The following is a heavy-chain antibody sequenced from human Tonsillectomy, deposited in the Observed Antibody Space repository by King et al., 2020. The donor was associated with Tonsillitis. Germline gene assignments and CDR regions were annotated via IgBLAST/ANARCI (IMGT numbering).Heavy chain of an antibody. V-gene: IGHV3-11*06. J-gene: IGHJ4*02. CDR3: ARRYYDSSGYNFDY. Sequence: VQLVESGGGLVKPGGSLRLSCAASGFTFSDYYMSWIRQAPGKGPEWVSYISSSSSYTNYADSVKGRFTISRDNAKNSLYLQMNSLRAEDTAVYYCARRYYDSSGYNFDYWGQGTLVTVSS. CDR1: GFTFSDYY. CDR2: ISSSSSYT. D-gene: IGHD3-22*01.